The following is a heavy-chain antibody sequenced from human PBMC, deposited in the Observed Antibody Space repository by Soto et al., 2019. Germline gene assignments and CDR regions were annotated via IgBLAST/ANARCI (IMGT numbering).Heavy chain of an antibody. J-gene: IGHJ4*02. CDR2: IKSKTDGGTT. D-gene: IGHD2-2*01. CDR1: GFTFTNAW. Sequence: EVQLVESGGGLVKPGGSLRLSCAASGFTFTNAWMNWVRQAPGKGLESIGRIKSKTDGGTTDYTAPVKGIFIISRDDSKNTLFLQMSSLQIEDTAVYYCVTDRLVWGQGTLVTVFS. CDR3: VTDRLV. V-gene: IGHV3-15*01.